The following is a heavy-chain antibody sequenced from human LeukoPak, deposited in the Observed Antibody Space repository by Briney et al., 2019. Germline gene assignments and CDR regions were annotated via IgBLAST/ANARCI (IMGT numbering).Heavy chain of an antibody. CDR2: IYHSGST. CDR1: GASISSSNW. Sequence: SETLSLTCAVSGASISSSNWWSWVRQPPGKGLEWIGEIYHSGSTNYNPSLGSRVTILVDKSKNQFSLKLSSVTAADTAVYYCSRDRDSSFGFNSWGQGTLVTVSS. D-gene: IGHD3-10*01. CDR3: SRDRDSSFGFNS. V-gene: IGHV4-4*02. J-gene: IGHJ4*02.